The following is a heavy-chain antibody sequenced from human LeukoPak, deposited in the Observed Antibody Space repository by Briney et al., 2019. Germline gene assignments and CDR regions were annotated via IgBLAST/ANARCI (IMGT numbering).Heavy chain of an antibody. V-gene: IGHV1-69*05. Sequence: ASVKVSCEASGGTFSSYAISWVRQAPGQGLEWMGGIIPIFGTANYAQKFQGRVTITTDESTSTAYMELSSLRSEDTAVYYCARGIVDIVATTRAFDIRGQGTMVTVSS. CDR3: ARGIVDIVATTRAFDI. D-gene: IGHD5-12*01. CDR2: IIPIFGTA. J-gene: IGHJ3*02. CDR1: GGTFSSYA.